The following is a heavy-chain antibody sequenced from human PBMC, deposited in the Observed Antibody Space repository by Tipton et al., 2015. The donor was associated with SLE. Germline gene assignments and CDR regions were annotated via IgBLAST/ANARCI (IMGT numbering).Heavy chain of an antibody. CDR3: AKGYSSSWGFDY. CDR1: GFTFSSYG. Sequence: SLRLSCAASGFTFSSYGMHWVRQAPGKGLEWVAFIRYDGSNKYYADSVKGRFTISRDNSKNTLYLQMNSLRAEDTAVYYCAKGYSSSWGFDYWGQGTLVTVSS. J-gene: IGHJ4*02. V-gene: IGHV3-30*02. D-gene: IGHD6-13*01. CDR2: IRYDGSNK.